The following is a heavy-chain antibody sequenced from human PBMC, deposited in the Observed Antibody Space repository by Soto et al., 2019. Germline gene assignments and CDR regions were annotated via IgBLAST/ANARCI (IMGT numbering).Heavy chain of an antibody. CDR3: ARGPSIVGAYTYFDY. Sequence: GASVKVSCKASGGTFSSYAISWVRQAPGQGLEWMGGIIPIFGTANYAQKFQGRVTITADESTSTAYMELSSLRSEDTAVYYCARGPSIVGAYTYFDYWGQGTLVTVSS. J-gene: IGHJ4*02. CDR1: GGTFSSYA. V-gene: IGHV1-69*13. D-gene: IGHD1-26*01. CDR2: IIPIFGTA.